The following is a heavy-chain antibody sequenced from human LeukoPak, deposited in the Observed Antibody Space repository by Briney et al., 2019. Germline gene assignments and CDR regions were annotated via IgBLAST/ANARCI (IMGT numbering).Heavy chain of an antibody. CDR1: GFTFSSYA. CDR3: AKGGSYYEDYFDY. D-gene: IGHD3-22*01. Sequence: GGSLRLSCAASGFTFSSYAMSWVHQAPGKGLEWVSAISGSGGSTYYADSVKGRFTISRDNSKNTPYLQMNSLRAEDTAVYYCAKGGSYYEDYFDYWGQGTLVTVSS. CDR2: ISGSGGST. J-gene: IGHJ4*02. V-gene: IGHV3-23*01.